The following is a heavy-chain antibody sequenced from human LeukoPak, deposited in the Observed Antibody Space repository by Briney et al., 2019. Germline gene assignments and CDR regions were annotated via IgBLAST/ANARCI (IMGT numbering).Heavy chain of an antibody. CDR3: ARGSKMLGYNWFDP. Sequence: PSETLSLTCTVSGGSISSYYWSWIRQPPGKGLEWIGYIYHSGSTNYNPSLKSRVTISVDTSKNQFSLKLSSVTAADTAVYYCARGSKMLGYNWFDPWGQGTLVTVSS. V-gene: IGHV4-59*01. J-gene: IGHJ5*02. CDR2: IYHSGST. CDR1: GGSISSYY. D-gene: IGHD1-26*01.